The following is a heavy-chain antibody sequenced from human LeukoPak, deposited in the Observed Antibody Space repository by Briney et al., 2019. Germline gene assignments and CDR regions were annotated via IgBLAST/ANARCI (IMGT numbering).Heavy chain of an antibody. V-gene: IGHV4-59*12. CDR1: GGSISSYY. CDR3: ARGVGATTVWYYFDY. CDR2: IYYSGST. J-gene: IGHJ4*02. Sequence: SETLSLTCTVSGGSISSYYWSWIRQPPGKGLEWIGYIYYSGSTNYNPSLKSRVTISVDTSKNQFSLKLSSVTAADTAVYYCARGVGATTVWYYFDYWGQGTLVTVSS. D-gene: IGHD1-26*01.